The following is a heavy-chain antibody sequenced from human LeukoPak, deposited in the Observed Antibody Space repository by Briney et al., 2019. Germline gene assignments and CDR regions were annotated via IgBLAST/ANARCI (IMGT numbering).Heavy chain of an antibody. D-gene: IGHD3-22*01. CDR3: ARAYYYDRSGYYSVVGGFDI. Sequence: GGSLRLSCAASGFTFSSSEMNWVRQAPGKGLEWVSYISSSGSTIYYADSVKGRFTISRDNAKNSLYLQMNSLRAEDTAVYYCARAYYYDRSGYYSVVGGFDIWGQGTMVTVSS. V-gene: IGHV3-48*03. CDR1: GFTFSSSE. CDR2: ISSSGSTI. J-gene: IGHJ3*02.